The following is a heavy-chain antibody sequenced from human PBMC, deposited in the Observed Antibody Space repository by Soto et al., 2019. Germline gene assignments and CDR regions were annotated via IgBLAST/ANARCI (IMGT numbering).Heavy chain of an antibody. CDR2: ISAYNGNI. J-gene: IGHJ4*02. V-gene: IGHV1-18*01. D-gene: IGHD3-9*01. CDR3: ARGHYIVTGCKFTF. CDR1: GYDFTNYG. Sequence: QVRLVQSGAEVKKPRASVKVSCKTYGYDFTNYGINWVRQAPGQGLEWMGWISAYNGNIVYAQNFRGRATLTTDTSTGSAYMELRSLRSDDTAVYYGARGHYIVTGCKFTFWGQGTLVTVSS.